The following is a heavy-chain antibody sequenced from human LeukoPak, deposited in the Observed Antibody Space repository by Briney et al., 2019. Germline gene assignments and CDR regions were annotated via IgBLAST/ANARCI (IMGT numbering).Heavy chain of an antibody. J-gene: IGHJ4*02. D-gene: IGHD4-11*01. Sequence: RASVEVSCKASGYTFTSYGISWVRQAPGQGLEWMGWISAYNGNTNYAQKLQGRVTMTTDTSTSTAYMELRSLRPDDTAVYYCARDPGRSLQTVPYYFDYWGQGTLVTVSS. CDR2: ISAYNGNT. CDR3: ARDPGRSLQTVPYYFDY. CDR1: GYTFTSYG. V-gene: IGHV1-18*01.